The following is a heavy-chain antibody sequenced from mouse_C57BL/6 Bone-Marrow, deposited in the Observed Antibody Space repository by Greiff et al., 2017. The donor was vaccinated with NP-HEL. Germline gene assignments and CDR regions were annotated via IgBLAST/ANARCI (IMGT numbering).Heavy chain of an antibody. CDR1: EYEFPSHD. CDR3: ARQEELRQYYFDY. Sequence: EVKLVESGAGLVQPGESLKLSCESNEYEFPSHDMSWVRKTPEKRLELVAAINTDGGSTYYPDTMERRSIISRDNTKKTLYLQMSSLRSEDTALYYCARQEELRQYYFDYWGQGTTLTVSS. J-gene: IGHJ2*01. V-gene: IGHV5-2*01. D-gene: IGHD1-1*01. CDR2: INTDGGST.